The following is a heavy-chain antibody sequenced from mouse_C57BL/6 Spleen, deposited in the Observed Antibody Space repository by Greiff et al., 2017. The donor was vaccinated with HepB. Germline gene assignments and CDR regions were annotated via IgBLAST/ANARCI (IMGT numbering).Heavy chain of an antibody. V-gene: IGHV1-69*01. CDR1: GYTFTSYW. CDR2: IDPSDSYT. CDR3: ASYDGYYDAMDY. D-gene: IGHD2-3*01. Sequence: QVQLQQPGAELVMPGASVKLSCKASGYTFTSYWMHWVKQRPGQGLEWIGEIDPSDSYTNYNQKFKGKSTLTVDKSSSTAYMRLSSLSAAESAVYYCASYDGYYDAMDYWGQGTSVTVSS. J-gene: IGHJ4*01.